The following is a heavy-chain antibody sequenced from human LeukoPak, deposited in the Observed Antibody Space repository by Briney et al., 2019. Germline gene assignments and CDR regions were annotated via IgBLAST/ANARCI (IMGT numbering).Heavy chain of an antibody. J-gene: IGHJ6*03. CDR2: ISHSGST. V-gene: IGHV4-34*01. D-gene: IGHD1-1*01. CDR1: GGSFNAYYYY. CDR3: ARGVDKSATFYYYYYIDV. Sequence: SETLSLTCAVYGGSFNAYYYYWSWIRQPTGKGLEWIGEISHSGSTDYNPSLKSRVSISVDTSKNQFSLRLSSVTAADTAVYYCARGVDKSATFYYYYYIDVWGKGTTVTVSS.